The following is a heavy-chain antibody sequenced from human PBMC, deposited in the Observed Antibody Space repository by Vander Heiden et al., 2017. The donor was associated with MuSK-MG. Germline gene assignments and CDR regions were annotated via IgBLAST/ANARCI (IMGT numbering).Heavy chain of an antibody. J-gene: IGHJ4*02. D-gene: IGHD3-22*01. CDR2: ISGSGGST. Sequence: GKGLEWVSAISGSGGSTYYADSVKGRFTISRDNSKNTLYLQMNSLRAEETAVEYCAKDVFDDYDSSGYYPDYWGQGTMVTVSS. V-gene: IGHV3-23*01. CDR3: AKDVFDDYDSSGYYPDY.